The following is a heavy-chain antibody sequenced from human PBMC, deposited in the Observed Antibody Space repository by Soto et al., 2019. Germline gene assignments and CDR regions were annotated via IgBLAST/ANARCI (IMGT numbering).Heavy chain of an antibody. CDR3: AREGEGGYDYYYYYGMDV. CDR1: GYTFTSYG. D-gene: IGHD5-12*01. J-gene: IGHJ6*02. V-gene: IGHV1-18*01. Sequence: ASVKVSCKASGYTFTSYGISWVRQAPGQGLEWMGWISAYNGNTNYAQKLQGRVTMTTDTSTSTAYMELRSLRSDDTAVYYCAREGEGGYDYYYYYGMDVWGQGTTVTVS. CDR2: ISAYNGNT.